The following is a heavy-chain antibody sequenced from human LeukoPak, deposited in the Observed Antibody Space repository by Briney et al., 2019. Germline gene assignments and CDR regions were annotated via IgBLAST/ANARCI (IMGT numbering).Heavy chain of an antibody. CDR2: INHSGST. D-gene: IGHD2-2*01. J-gene: IGHJ3*02. Sequence: SETLSLTCAVYGGSFSGYYWSWIRQPPGKGLEWIGEINHSGSTNYNPSLKSRVTISVDTSKNQFSLKLSSVTAADTAVFYCARFTGYCSGTSCYPNAFDIWGQGTMVTVSS. CDR3: ARFTGYCSGTSCYPNAFDI. V-gene: IGHV4-34*01. CDR1: GGSFSGYY.